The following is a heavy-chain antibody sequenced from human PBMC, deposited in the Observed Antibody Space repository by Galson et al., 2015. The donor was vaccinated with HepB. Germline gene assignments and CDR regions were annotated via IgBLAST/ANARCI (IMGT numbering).Heavy chain of an antibody. V-gene: IGHV1-18*01. CDR3: ASYCSRTSCYGYFQH. D-gene: IGHD2-2*01. J-gene: IGHJ1*01. Sequence: SCKASGYTFTTYAISWVRQAPGQGLEWMGWISAYNGNTNYAQKVQGRVTMTTDTSTNTAYMEPRSLRSDDTAVYYCASYCSRTSCYGYFQHRGQGTLVTVSS. CDR2: ISAYNGNT. CDR1: GYTFTTYA.